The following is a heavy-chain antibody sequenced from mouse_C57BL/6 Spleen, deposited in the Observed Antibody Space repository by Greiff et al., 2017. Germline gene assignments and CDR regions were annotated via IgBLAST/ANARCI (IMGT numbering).Heavy chain of an antibody. CDR3: ARYGYEGFAY. CDR2: IDPSDSET. D-gene: IGHD2-2*01. Sequence: QVQLQQPGAELVRPWSSVKLSCKASGYTFTSYWMHWVKQRPIQGLEWIGNIDPSDSETHYNQKFKDRATLTVDKSSSTAYMQLSSLTSEDSAVYYCARYGYEGFAYWGQGTLVTVSA. CDR1: GYTFTSYW. V-gene: IGHV1-52*01. J-gene: IGHJ3*01.